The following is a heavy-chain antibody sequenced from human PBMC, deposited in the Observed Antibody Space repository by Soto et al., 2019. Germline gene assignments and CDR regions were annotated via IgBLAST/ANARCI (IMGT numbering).Heavy chain of an antibody. CDR2: ISYDGDNK. CDR1: GFTFSYHA. J-gene: IGHJ6*02. CDR3: ARGTTTSAFSAMEV. V-gene: IGHV3-30-3*01. D-gene: IGHD1-1*01. Sequence: QVQLVESGGGVVQPGRSLRLSCAASGFTFSYHALNWVRQAPGKGLEWGAVISYDGDNKYIAESVKGRFTISRDNSKNTVSLQMNSLRAEDTAMYFCARGTTTSAFSAMEVWGQGTTVTVSS.